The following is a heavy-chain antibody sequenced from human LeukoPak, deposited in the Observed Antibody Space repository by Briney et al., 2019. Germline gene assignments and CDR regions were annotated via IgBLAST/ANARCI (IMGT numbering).Heavy chain of an antibody. D-gene: IGHD5-18*01. J-gene: IGHJ6*02. Sequence: ASVKVSCKASGYTFTSHGISWVRQAPGQGLEWMGWISAYNGNTNYAQKLQGRVTMTTDTSTSTAYMELRSLRSDDTAVYYCARDASGYSYGYGYYYYGMDVWGQGTTVTVS. CDR2: ISAYNGNT. V-gene: IGHV1-18*01. CDR3: ARDASGYSYGYGYYYYGMDV. CDR1: GYTFTSHG.